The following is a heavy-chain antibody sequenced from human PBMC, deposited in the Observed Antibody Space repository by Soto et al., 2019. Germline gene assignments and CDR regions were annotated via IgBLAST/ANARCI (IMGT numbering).Heavy chain of an antibody. CDR1: EFTFSSYG. J-gene: IGHJ6*02. V-gene: IGHV3-33*01. Sequence: QVQLVESGGGVVQPGRSLRLSCAASEFTFSSYGMHWVRQAPAKGLEWVAVIWYDGSNEYYADSVKGRFTISRDNSKNTLYLQMNSLRAEDTAVYYCARDGAVGYGMDVWGQGTTVTVSS. CDR2: IWYDGSNE. CDR3: ARDGAVGYGMDV.